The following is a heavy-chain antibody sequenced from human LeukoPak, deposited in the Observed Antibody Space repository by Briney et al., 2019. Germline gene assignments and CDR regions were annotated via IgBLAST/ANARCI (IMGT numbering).Heavy chain of an antibody. D-gene: IGHD2-15*01. J-gene: IGHJ4*02. V-gene: IGHV4-30-2*01. CDR2: IYHSGST. CDR1: GGSISSGGYS. CDR3: ARGQNGDNVDY. Sequence: SQTLSLTCAVSGGSISSGGYSWSWIRQPPGKGLEWIGYIYHSGSTYYNPSLKSRVTISVDRSKNQFSLKLGSVTAADMAVYYCARGQNGDNVDYWGQGILVTVSS.